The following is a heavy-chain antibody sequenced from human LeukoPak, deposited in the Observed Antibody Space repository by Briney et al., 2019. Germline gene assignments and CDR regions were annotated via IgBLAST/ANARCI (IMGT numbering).Heavy chain of an antibody. J-gene: IGHJ4*02. Sequence: ASVKVSCKASGYTFTSYGFSWVRQAPGQGLEGMGWISAYNGNRKYAQKVQDRVTMTTDTSTSTAYMELRSLRSDDTAVYYCGRVSFGGWNFDYWGQGTLVTVSS. CDR1: GYTFTSYG. V-gene: IGHV1-18*01. D-gene: IGHD6-19*01. CDR3: GRVSFGGWNFDY. CDR2: ISAYNGNR.